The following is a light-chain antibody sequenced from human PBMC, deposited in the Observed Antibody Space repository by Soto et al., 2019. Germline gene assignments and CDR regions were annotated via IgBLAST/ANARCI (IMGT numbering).Light chain of an antibody. CDR1: QGISNY. CDR2: AAS. Sequence: DIQMTQSPSSLSASVGDRVTITCRASQGISNYLAWYQQKPGKVPKLLIYAASTLQSGVPSRFSGSGSGTDFTLTISSLQPEDVATYYCQKYNSALIFTFGPVTKVDIK. V-gene: IGKV1-27*01. CDR3: QKYNSALIFT. J-gene: IGKJ3*01.